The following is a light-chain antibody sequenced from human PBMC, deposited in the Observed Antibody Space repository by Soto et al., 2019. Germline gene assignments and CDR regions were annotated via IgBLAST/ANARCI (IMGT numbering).Light chain of an antibody. CDR2: LNSDGSH. V-gene: IGLV4-69*01. CDR3: QTWGSGIWV. Sequence: QLVLTQSPSASASLGDSVKLTCTLSSGHSSDTIAWHQQQPEKGTRFLMKLNSDGSHSKGDGIPDRFSGSSSGAERYLTISSLQSEEEADYYCQTWGSGIWVFGGGTKLTVL. CDR1: SGHSSDT. J-gene: IGLJ3*02.